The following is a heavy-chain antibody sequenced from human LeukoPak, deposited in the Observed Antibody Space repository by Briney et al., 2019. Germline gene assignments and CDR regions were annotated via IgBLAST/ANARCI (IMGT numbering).Heavy chain of an antibody. CDR3: AKGEDVWRAYFDY. CDR2: ISYDGSNK. D-gene: IGHD1-26*01. Sequence: GGSLRLSCAASGFTFSSYGMHWVRQAPGKGLEWVAVISYDGSNKYYADSVKGRFTISRDNSKNTLYLQMNSLRAEDTAVYYCAKGEDVWRAYFDYWGQGTLVTVSS. J-gene: IGHJ4*02. V-gene: IGHV3-30*18. CDR1: GFTFSSYG.